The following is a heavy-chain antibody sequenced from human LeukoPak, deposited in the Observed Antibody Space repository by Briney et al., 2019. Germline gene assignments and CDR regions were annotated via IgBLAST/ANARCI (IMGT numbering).Heavy chain of an antibody. CDR1: AFTFSNYW. D-gene: IGHD6-19*01. V-gene: IGHV3-7*01. Sequence: GGSLRLSCAASAFTFSNYWMSSVPQAPGKGLEWVANINQDGSEKYYVDSVKGRFTISRDNARSSLYLQMNSLRVEDTAVYYCARVQGSSGPGIFEYWGQGTLVPVSS. CDR3: ARVQGSSGPGIFEY. CDR2: INQDGSEK. J-gene: IGHJ4*02.